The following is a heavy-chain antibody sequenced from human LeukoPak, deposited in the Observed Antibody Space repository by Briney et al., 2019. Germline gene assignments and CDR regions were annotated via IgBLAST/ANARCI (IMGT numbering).Heavy chain of an antibody. J-gene: IGHJ4*02. CDR2: FDPEDGET. CDR1: GYTLTELS. CDR3: ATGEQTVGGSGWFDY. D-gene: IGHD6-19*01. Sequence: ASVKVSCKVSGYTLTELSMHWVRQAPGKGLEWMGGFDPEDGETIYAQKFQGRVTMTEDTSTDTAYMELSSLRSEDTAVYYCATGEQTVGGSGWFDYWGQGTLVTVSS. V-gene: IGHV1-24*01.